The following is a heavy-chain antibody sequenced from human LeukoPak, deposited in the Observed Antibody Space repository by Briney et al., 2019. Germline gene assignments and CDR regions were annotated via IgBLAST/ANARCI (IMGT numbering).Heavy chain of an antibody. CDR1: GYTFTGYY. J-gene: IGHJ4*02. CDR2: INPNSGGT. V-gene: IGHV1-2*02. CDR3: VRGDFDWLNYRGFDY. D-gene: IGHD3-9*01. Sequence: GASVKVSCKASGYTFTGYYMHWVRQAPGQGLEWMGWINPNSGGTNYAQKFQGRVTMTRDTSISTAYMELSRLRSDDTAVYYCVRGDFDWLNYRGFDYWGQGTLVTVSS.